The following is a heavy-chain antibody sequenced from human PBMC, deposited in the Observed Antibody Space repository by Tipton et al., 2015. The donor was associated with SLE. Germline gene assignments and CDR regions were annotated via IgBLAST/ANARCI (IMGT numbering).Heavy chain of an antibody. CDR1: GGSISGTNYY. CDR2: LFDSKNT. CDR3: ARLTRTIDQN. Sequence: GLVKPSETLSLTCSVSGGSISGTNYYWGWIRQPPGKGLEWIGNLFDSKNTFYNPSLQSRVTISVDTSRNRFSLKLNSVTAADTAIYFCARLTRTIDQNWGQGTPVTVSS. V-gene: IGHV4-39*07. J-gene: IGHJ1*01. D-gene: IGHD1-7*01.